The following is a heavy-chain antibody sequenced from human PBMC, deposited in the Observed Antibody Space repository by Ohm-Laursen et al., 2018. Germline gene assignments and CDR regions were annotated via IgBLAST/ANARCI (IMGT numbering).Heavy chain of an antibody. V-gene: IGHV1-18*01. CDR1: GYTFTSYG. J-gene: IGHJ4*02. CDR2: ISGYNGDT. D-gene: IGHD2-15*01. Sequence: ASVKVSCKVSGYTFTSYGISWVRQAPGQGLEWMGWISGYNGDTNYAQKFQDRVTMSRDTSTSTAYLELRGLTSDDTGVYYCARDPRSESYYFDYWGQGTLVTASS. CDR3: ARDPRSESYYFDY.